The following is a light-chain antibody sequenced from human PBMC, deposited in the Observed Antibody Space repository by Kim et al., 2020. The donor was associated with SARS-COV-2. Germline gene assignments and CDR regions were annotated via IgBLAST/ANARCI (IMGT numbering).Light chain of an antibody. V-gene: IGLV3-25*03. Sequence: SPGQTARITCSGDALPKQYAYWYQQKPGQAPVLVIYKDSERPSGIPERFSGSSSGTTVTLTIIGVQAEDEADYYCQSADSSGTYVVFGGGIKLTVL. CDR3: QSADSSGTYVV. J-gene: IGLJ2*01. CDR2: KDS. CDR1: ALPKQY.